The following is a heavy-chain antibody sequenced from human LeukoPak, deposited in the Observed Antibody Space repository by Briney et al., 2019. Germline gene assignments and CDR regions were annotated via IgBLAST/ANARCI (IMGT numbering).Heavy chain of an antibody. D-gene: IGHD3-10*01. V-gene: IGHV1-8*02. J-gene: IGHJ4*02. CDR1: GGTFSSYA. Sequence: ASVKVSCKASGGTFSSYAINWVRQATGQGLEWMGWMNPNSGNTGYAQKFQGRVTMTRNTSLSTAYMELSSLRSEDTAVYYCARGSGVPNDYWGQGTLVTVSS. CDR3: ARGSGVPNDY. CDR2: MNPNSGNT.